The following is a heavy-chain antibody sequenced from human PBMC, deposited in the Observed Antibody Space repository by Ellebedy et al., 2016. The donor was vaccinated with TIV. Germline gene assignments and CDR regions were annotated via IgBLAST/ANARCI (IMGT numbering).Heavy chain of an antibody. V-gene: IGHV4-39*07. CDR2: IYYSGST. D-gene: IGHD6-13*01. CDR1: GGSISSSSYY. Sequence: SETLSLTXTVSGGSISSSSYYWGWIRQPPGKGLEWIGSIYYSGSTYYNPSLKSRVTISVDTSKNQFSLKLSSVTAADTAVYYCAVGQQLVLFPYWGQGTLVTVSS. J-gene: IGHJ4*02. CDR3: AVGQQLVLFPY.